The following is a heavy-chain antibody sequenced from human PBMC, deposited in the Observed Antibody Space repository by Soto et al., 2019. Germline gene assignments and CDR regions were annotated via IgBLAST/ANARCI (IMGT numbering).Heavy chain of an antibody. CDR2: ISGSGGST. CDR3: AKAKYSSSWWAVDY. V-gene: IGHV3-23*01. J-gene: IGHJ4*02. D-gene: IGHD6-13*01. Sequence: GGSLRLSCAASGFTFSSYAMSCVRQPPGKGLASVSLISGSGGSTYYADSVKGRFTISRDNSKNMLYLEMNSLRADDTAVYYCAKAKYSSSWWAVDYWGQGTLVTVSS. CDR1: GFTFSSYA.